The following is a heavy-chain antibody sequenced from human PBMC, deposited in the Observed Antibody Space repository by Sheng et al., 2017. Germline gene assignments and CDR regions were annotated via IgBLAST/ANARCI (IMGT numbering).Heavy chain of an antibody. CDR1: GGSISSGGYS. J-gene: IGHJ4*02. D-gene: IGHD1-26*01. CDR3: ARALGATAYYFDY. V-gene: IGHV4-30-2*01. Sequence: QLQLQESGSGLVKPSQTLSLTCAVSGGSISSGGYSWSWIRQPPGKDLEWIGYIYHSGSTYYNPSLKSRVTISVDRSKNQFSLKLSSVTAADTAVYYCARALGATAYYFDYWGQGTLVTVSS. CDR2: IYHSGST.